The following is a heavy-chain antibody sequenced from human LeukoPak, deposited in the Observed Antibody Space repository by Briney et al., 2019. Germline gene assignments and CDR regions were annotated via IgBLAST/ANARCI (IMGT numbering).Heavy chain of an antibody. CDR2: IYYNGST. Sequence: SETLSLTCTVSGGSISSSSYYWGWIRQPPGKGLEWIGSIYYNGSTYYNPSLKSRVTISVDTSKNQFSLKLSSVTAADTAVSYCARRYSYGFWYFDLWGRGTLVTVSS. J-gene: IGHJ2*01. D-gene: IGHD5-18*01. CDR3: ARRYSYGFWYFDL. CDR1: GGSISSSSYY. V-gene: IGHV4-39*01.